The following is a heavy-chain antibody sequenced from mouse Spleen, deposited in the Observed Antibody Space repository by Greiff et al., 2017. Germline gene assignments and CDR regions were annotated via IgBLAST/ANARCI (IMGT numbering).Heavy chain of an antibody. J-gene: IGHJ2*01. CDR1: GYTFTTYW. V-gene: IGHV1-64*01. D-gene: IGHD1-1*01. Sequence: QVQLKQPGAELVKPGASVKLSCKASGYTFTTYWMHWVKQRPGQGLEWIGMIHPNSGSTNYNEKFKSKATLTVDKSSSTAYMQLSSLTSEDSAVYYCAREGNGLDYWGQGTTLTVSS. CDR2: IHPNSGST. CDR3: AREGNGLDY.